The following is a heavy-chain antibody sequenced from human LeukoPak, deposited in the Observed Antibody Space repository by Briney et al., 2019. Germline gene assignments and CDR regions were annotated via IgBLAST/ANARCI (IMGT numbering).Heavy chain of an antibody. V-gene: IGHV1-2*02. Sequence: ASVKVSCKASGYTFTGYYMHWVRQAPGQGLEWMGWINPNSGGTNYAQKFQGRVTMTRDTSISAAYMELSRLRSDDTAVYYCARESVDTALAGYWGQGTLVTVSS. CDR1: GYTFTGYY. D-gene: IGHD5-18*01. CDR2: INPNSGGT. CDR3: ARESVDTALAGY. J-gene: IGHJ4*02.